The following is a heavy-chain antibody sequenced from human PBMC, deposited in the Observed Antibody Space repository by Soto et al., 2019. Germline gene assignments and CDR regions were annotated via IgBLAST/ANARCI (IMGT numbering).Heavy chain of an antibody. V-gene: IGHV3-23*01. CDR3: AKESMPEHYGDTLFDY. J-gene: IGHJ4*02. CDR2: FSAGGRA. Sequence: EVQLLESGGALVQPGGSLRLSCVASGFSFRNYALSWVRQAPGKGLEWVSTFSAGGRAYYADTVKGRFTIARDSSQKTVHLQISILRPEDTAVYYCAKESMPEHYGDTLFDYWGQGTRVTVSS. CDR1: GFSFRNYA. D-gene: IGHD4-17*01.